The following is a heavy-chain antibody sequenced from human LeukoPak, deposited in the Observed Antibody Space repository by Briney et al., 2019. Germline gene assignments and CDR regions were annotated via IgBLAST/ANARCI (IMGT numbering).Heavy chain of an antibody. CDR2: IRYDGSNK. V-gene: IGHV3-30*02. Sequence: PGGSLRLSRAASGFTFSSYGMHWVRQAPGKGLEWVAFIRYDGSNKYYADSVKGRFTISRDNSKNTLYLQMNSLRAEDTAVYYCAKGSFGITMVRGDAIDFDYWGQGTLVTVSS. D-gene: IGHD3-10*01. CDR3: AKGSFGITMVRGDAIDFDY. CDR1: GFTFSSYG. J-gene: IGHJ4*02.